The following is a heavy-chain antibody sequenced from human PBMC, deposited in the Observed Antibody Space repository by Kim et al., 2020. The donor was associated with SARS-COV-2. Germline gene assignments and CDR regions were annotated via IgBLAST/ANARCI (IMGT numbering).Heavy chain of an antibody. CDR1: GFTFSSYA. CDR3: AKAYYYGSGSYPEPDY. V-gene: IGHV3-23*01. CDR2: ISGSGGST. Sequence: GGSLRLSCAASGFTFSSYAMRWVRQAPGKGLEWVAAISGSGGSTYYADSVKGRFTISRDNSKNTLYLQMNSLRAEDTAVYYCAKAYYYGSGSYPEPDYCGQGTLVTVSS. D-gene: IGHD3-10*01. J-gene: IGHJ4*02.